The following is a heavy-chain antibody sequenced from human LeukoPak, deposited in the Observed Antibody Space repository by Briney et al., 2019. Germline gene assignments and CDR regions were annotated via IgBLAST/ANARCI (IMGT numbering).Heavy chain of an antibody. CDR3: ARVSVCSSASCYSLFDY. Sequence: GGSLRLSCAVSGFTFNTYAMSWVRQAPGKGLEWVSSISSRGDYTYYGDSVKGRFTISRDNSKDTLFLQMNSLRAEDTAVYYCARVSVCSSASCYSLFDYWGQGTLVTVSS. J-gene: IGHJ4*02. CDR1: GFTFNTYA. CDR2: ISSRGDYT. D-gene: IGHD2-2*01. V-gene: IGHV3-23*01.